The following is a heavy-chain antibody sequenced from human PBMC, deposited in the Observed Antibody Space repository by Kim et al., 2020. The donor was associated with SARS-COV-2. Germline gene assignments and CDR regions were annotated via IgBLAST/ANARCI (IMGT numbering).Heavy chain of an antibody. CDR2: VTHGGST. D-gene: IGHD2-8*02. CDR1: GGSLIGYY. V-gene: IGHV4-34*01. CDR3: ARAVDSTGFYH. Sequence: SETLSLTCSVSGGSLIGYYWAWIRQTPGKGLEWIGEVTHGGSTNSSPSLKDRVSISADMSKRQFSLKLAPVTAADTAVYFCARAVDSTGFYHWGQGTLVTVS. J-gene: IGHJ4*02.